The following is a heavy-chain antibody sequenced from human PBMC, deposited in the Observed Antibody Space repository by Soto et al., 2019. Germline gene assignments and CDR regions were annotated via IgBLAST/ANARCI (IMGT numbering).Heavy chain of an antibody. Sequence: TVSSTGPVSGATFRSKSFIWNAFRLFEGESLEWIGYIYYSGTTYYNPSLRSRVIMSVDKSKNQFSLKLSYVTAADTAVYYCARDHKWDGMDVWGQGTTVTVS. CDR1: GATFRSKSFI. D-gene: IGHD1-26*01. CDR3: ARDHKWDGMDV. V-gene: IGHV4-31*03. J-gene: IGHJ6*02. CDR2: IYYSGTT.